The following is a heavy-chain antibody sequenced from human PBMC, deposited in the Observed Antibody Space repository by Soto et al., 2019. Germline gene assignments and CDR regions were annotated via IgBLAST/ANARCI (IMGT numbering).Heavy chain of an antibody. D-gene: IGHD1-26*01. J-gene: IGHJ2*01. CDR2: INPNSGGT. CDR1: GYTFTWLY. CDR3: ERVGVGAKRVWYFDL. Sequence: VKASCKASGYTFTWLYMHSVRQANGQGLEWMGWINPNSGGTNYAQKLQGWVTMTRDTSISTAYMELSRLRSDDTAVYYCERVGVGAKRVWYFDLWGRGTLVTVSS. V-gene: IGHV1-2*04.